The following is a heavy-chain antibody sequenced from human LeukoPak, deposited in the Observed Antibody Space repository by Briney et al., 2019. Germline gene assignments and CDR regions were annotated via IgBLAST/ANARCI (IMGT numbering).Heavy chain of an antibody. Sequence: GGSLRLSCAASGFIFSSYEMSWVRQAPGKGLEWVGRVRPDGGATDSAAPVKGRVSMSRDDSKNSLYLQMNSLKTEDTAVYFCVREGYAYGYHAFDMWGQGIMVTVPS. J-gene: IGHJ3*02. D-gene: IGHD5-18*01. CDR2: VRPDGGAT. CDR1: GFIFSSYE. V-gene: IGHV3-15*01. CDR3: VREGYAYGYHAFDM.